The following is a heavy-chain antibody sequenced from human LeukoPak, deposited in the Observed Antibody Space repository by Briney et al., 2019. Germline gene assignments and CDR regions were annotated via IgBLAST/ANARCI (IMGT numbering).Heavy chain of an antibody. CDR1: GYTFTSYY. V-gene: IGHV1-46*01. Sequence: ASVKVSCKASGYTFTSYYMHWVRQAPGQGLEWMGIINPSGGSTSYAQKSQGRVTMTRDTSTSTVYMELSSLRSEDTAVYYCATRYYEDYFDYWGQGTLVTVSS. CDR2: INPSGGST. J-gene: IGHJ4*02. CDR3: ATRYYEDYFDY. D-gene: IGHD3-22*01.